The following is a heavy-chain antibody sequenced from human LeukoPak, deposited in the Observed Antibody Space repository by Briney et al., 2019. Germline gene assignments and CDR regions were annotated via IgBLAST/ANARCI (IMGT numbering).Heavy chain of an antibody. D-gene: IGHD5-18*01. J-gene: IGHJ6*02. Sequence: PGGSLRLSCAASGFTFSTYGMHGMHWVRQAPGKGLEWVAIISYDGSHQYYADSVKGRFTISRDNSKNTLYLQMNSLRAEDTAVYYCAKDSRKRWIQLWPYDGMDVWGQGTTVTVSS. CDR1: GFTFSTYG. V-gene: IGHV3-30*18. CDR2: ISYDGSHQ. CDR3: AKDSRKRWIQLWPYDGMDV.